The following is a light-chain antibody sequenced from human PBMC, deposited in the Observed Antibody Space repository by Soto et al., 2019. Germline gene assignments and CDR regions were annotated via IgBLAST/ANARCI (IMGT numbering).Light chain of an antibody. CDR2: GAS. CDR3: QQYGSSPPTWT. V-gene: IGKV3-20*01. Sequence: EIVLTQSPGTLSLSPGERATLSCWASQSVSSSYLAWYQQKPGQAPRLLIYGASSRATGIPDRFSGSGSGTDFTLTISRLEPEDFAVYYCQQYGSSPPTWTFGQGTKVEIK. CDR1: QSVSSSY. J-gene: IGKJ1*01.